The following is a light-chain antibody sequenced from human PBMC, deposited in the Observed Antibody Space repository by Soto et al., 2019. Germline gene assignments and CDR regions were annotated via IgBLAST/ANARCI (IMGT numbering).Light chain of an antibody. CDR1: NSDVGTYNL. J-gene: IGLJ1*01. V-gene: IGLV2-23*02. CDR3: CSYAGSSTYV. CDR2: EVS. Sequence: QSVLTQPASVSGSPGQSITISCTGTNSDVGTYNLVSWYQQHPGKAPKLMIYEVSKRPSGVSNRFSGSKSGNTASLTISGLQAEDEADYYCCSYAGSSTYVFGPGTKLTVL.